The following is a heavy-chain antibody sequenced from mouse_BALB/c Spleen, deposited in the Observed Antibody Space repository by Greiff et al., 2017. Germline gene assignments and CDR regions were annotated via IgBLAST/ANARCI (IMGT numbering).Heavy chain of an antibody. D-gene: IGHD2-14*01. CDR1: GYSITSDYA. J-gene: IGHJ3*01. V-gene: IGHV3-2*02. Sequence: DVKLVESGPGLVKPSQSLSLTCTVTGYSITSDYAWNWIRQFPGNKLEWMGYISYSGSTSYNPSLKSRISITRDTSKNQCFLQLNSVTTEDTATYYCAREGVPWGASYWGQGTLVTVSA. CDR3: AREGVPWGASY. CDR2: ISYSGST.